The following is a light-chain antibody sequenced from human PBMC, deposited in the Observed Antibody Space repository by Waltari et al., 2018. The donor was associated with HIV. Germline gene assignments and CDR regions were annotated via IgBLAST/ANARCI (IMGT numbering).Light chain of an antibody. Sequence: SYELTQPPSMSVSPGQTARLTCSGDALPQKYVYWYQQKSGQAPVLVIYEDTKRPSGISETFSGSSSGTEATLTITGAQVEHEADYYCYSTYSSGVSWVFGGGTKLTVL. V-gene: IGLV3-10*01. CDR1: ALPQKY. CDR2: EDT. CDR3: YSTYSSGVSWV. J-gene: IGLJ3*02.